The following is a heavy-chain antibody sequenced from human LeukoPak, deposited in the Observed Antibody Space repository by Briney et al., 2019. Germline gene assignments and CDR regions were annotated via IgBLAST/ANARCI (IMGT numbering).Heavy chain of an antibody. D-gene: IGHD3-3*01. V-gene: IGHV1-24*01. J-gene: IGHJ6*02. Sequence: ASVKVSCKVSGYTLTELSMHWVRQAPGKGLEWMGGFDPEDGETIYAQKFQGRVTITRDTSASTAYMELSSLRSEDTAVYYCAREREGFWSGTYYYYGMDVWGQGTTVTVSS. CDR3: AREREGFWSGTYYYYGMDV. CDR1: GYTLTELS. CDR2: FDPEDGET.